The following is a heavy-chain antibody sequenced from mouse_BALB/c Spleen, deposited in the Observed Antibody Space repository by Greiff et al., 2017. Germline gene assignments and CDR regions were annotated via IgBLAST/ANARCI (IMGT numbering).Heavy chain of an antibody. Sequence: EVKVVESGGDLVKPGGSLKLSCAASGFTFSSYGMSWVRQTPDKRLEWVATISSGGGYTYYPDSVKGRFTISRDNAKNTLYLQMSSLKSEDTAMYYCARHEGYPFAYWGQGTLVTVSA. V-gene: IGHV5-6*01. CDR2: ISSGGGYT. CDR1: GFTFSSYG. J-gene: IGHJ3*01. CDR3: ARHEGYPFAY. D-gene: IGHD2-14*01.